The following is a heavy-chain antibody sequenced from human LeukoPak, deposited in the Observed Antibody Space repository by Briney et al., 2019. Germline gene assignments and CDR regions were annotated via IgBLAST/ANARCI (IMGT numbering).Heavy chain of an antibody. V-gene: IGHV3-21*01. CDR1: GFTFSSYR. CDR2: ISTSSSSK. CDR3: ARWDDLFLIDF. D-gene: IGHD3-9*01. J-gene: IGHJ4*02. Sequence: GGSLRLSCAVSGFTFSSYRMSWVRQAPGKGLEWVSSISTSSSSKYYADSVKGRFTVSRDNAKNSLDLQMNSLRAEDTAVYYCARWDDLFLIDFWGQGTLVTVSS.